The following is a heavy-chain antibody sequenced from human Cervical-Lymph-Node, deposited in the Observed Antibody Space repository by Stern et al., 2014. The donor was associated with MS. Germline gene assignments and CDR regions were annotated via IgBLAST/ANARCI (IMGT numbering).Heavy chain of an antibody. CDR3: VRRRDSDSYDTFDI. CDR2: IYPEESDT. CDR1: GYSFSNFW. J-gene: IGHJ3*02. Sequence: EVQLVQSGAEVKKPGESLKISCKTSGYSFSNFWIGWVRQKPGKGLEWMGIIYPEESDTTYSPSFQGPVTISADESISTAYLQWRSLKASDTAMYYCVRRRDSDSYDTFDIWGQGTMLIVSS. V-gene: IGHV5-51*01. D-gene: IGHD3-22*01.